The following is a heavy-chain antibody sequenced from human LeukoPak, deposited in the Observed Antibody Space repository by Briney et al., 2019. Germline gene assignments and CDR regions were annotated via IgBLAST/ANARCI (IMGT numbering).Heavy chain of an antibody. Sequence: SETLSLTCTVSGGSISSYYWSWIRQPPGKGLEWIGYIYYSGSTNYNPSLKNRVTISVDTSKNQFSLELSSVTAADTAVYYCARASAGYSSSWYSVPYFDYWGQGTLVTVSS. CDR3: ARASAGYSSSWYSVPYFDY. J-gene: IGHJ4*02. V-gene: IGHV4-59*01. CDR2: IYYSGST. D-gene: IGHD6-13*01. CDR1: GGSISSYY.